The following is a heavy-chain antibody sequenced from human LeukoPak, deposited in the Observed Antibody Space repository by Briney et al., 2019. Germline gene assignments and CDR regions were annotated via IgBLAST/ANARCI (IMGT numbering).Heavy chain of an antibody. CDR1: GGSISSGDYY. Sequence: PSQTLSLTCTVSGGSISSGDYYWSWIRQPPGKGLEWIGYIYYSGSTYYNPSLKSRVTISVDTSKNQFSLKLSSVTAADTAVYYCARSLYGYGDYVPRDAFDIWGQGTMVTVSS. J-gene: IGHJ3*02. CDR2: IYYSGST. D-gene: IGHD4-17*01. V-gene: IGHV4-30-4*01. CDR3: ARSLYGYGDYVPRDAFDI.